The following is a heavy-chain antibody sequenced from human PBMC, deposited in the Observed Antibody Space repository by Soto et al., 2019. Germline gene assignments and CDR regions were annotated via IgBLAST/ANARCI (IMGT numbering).Heavy chain of an antibody. Sequence: GGSLRLSCAASGFTFSSYGMHWVRQAPGKGLEWVAVIWYDGSNKYYADSVKGRFTISRDNSKNTLYLQMNSLRAEDTAVYFCARYCWYCGGVCYHDYYYGMDVWGQGTTVTVSS. J-gene: IGHJ6*02. CDR2: IWYDGSNK. D-gene: IGHD2-21*02. CDR1: GFTFSSYG. V-gene: IGHV3-33*01. CDR3: ARYCWYCGGVCYHDYYYGMDV.